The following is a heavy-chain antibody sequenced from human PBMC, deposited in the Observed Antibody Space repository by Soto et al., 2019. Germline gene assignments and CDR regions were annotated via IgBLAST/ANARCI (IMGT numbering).Heavy chain of an antibody. CDR3: VRDPDGHIDFDY. J-gene: IGHJ4*02. CDR1: GYTFTSYG. V-gene: IGHV1-18*01. Sequence: QVQLVQSGAEVKEPGASVKISCKASGYTFTSYGISWVRQAPGQGLEWMSWISAYNGDTNYAQKVQGRVTMTTDTSTSIAFMELRSLRFDDTAGYYCVRDPDGHIDFDYWGQGTLVTVSS. CDR2: ISAYNGDT.